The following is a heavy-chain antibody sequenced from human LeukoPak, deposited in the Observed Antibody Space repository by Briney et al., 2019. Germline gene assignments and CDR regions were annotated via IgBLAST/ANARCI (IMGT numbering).Heavy chain of an antibody. J-gene: IGHJ4*02. V-gene: IGHV1-46*01. CDR2: IYPRDGST. CDR3: ARDQEGFDY. CDR1: GYTFTSNY. Sequence: VASVTVSCKASGYTFTSNYIHWVRQAPGQGLGWMGMIYPRDGSTSYAQKFQGRVTVTRDTSTSTVHMELSGLRSEDTAVYYCARDQEGFDYWGQGTLVTVSS.